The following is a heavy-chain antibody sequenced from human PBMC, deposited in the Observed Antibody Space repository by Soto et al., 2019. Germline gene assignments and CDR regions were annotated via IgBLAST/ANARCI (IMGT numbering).Heavy chain of an antibody. CDR3: ARDVEAAYYYYYGMDV. CDR2: ISAYNGNT. D-gene: IGHD2-15*01. Sequence: ASVKVSCKASGYTFTGYYMHWVRQAPGQGLEWMGWISAYNGNTNYAQKLQGRVTMTTDTSTSTAYMELRSLRSDDTAVYYCARDVEAAYYYYYGMDVWGQGTTVTVSS. V-gene: IGHV1-18*04. J-gene: IGHJ6*02. CDR1: GYTFTGYY.